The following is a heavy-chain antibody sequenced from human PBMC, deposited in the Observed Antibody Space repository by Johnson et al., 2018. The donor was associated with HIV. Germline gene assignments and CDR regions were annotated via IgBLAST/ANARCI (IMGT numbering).Heavy chain of an antibody. Sequence: QVQLVESGGGVVQPGTSLRLSCAASGFTFTSFAMHLVRQAPGKGLEWVGFISYDGSNKYFADSVKGRFTISRDNSKSTLYLQMNSLRVEYTAVYYCVKDRGRPGTPAADDAFDIWGQGTMVTVSS. V-gene: IGHV3-30*04. CDR3: VKDRGRPGTPAADDAFDI. CDR2: ISYDGSNK. D-gene: IGHD3-10*01. CDR1: GFTFTSFA. J-gene: IGHJ3*02.